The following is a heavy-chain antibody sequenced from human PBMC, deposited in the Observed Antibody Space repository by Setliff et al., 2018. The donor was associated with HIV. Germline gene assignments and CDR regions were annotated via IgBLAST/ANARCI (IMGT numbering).Heavy chain of an antibody. CDR2: INGDGSFT. J-gene: IGHJ4*02. Sequence: GGSLRLSCVASGFRFSTYGMHWVRQAPGKGLVWVSRINGDGSFTVYADSVKGRFTISRDNSKNTLYLQMNSVRAEDTAVYYCAKQTNLGTVPDSWGQGTLVTVSS. D-gene: IGHD1-1*01. V-gene: IGHV3-74*01. CDR1: GFRFSTYG. CDR3: AKQTNLGTVPDS.